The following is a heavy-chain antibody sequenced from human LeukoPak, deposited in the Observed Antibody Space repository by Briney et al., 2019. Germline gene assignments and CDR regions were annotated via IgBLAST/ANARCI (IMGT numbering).Heavy chain of an antibody. CDR1: GGSISSYY. D-gene: IGHD5-18*01. V-gene: IGHV4-59*01. CDR2: VYDSGST. CDR3: ARGYSHPDF. J-gene: IGHJ4*02. Sequence: SETLSPTCTVSGGSISSYYWNWIRQPPGKGLEWIGYVYDSGSTFYNPSLKSRLSISLDTSKNQVSLNLTSVTAADTAVYYCARGYSHPDFWGQGTLVTVSS.